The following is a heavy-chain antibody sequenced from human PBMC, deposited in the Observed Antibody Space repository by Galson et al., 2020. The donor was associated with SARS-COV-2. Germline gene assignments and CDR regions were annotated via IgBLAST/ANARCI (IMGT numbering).Heavy chain of an antibody. V-gene: IGHV4-39*07. Sequence: SETLSLTCTVSGGSISSSSYYWGWIRQPPGKGLEWIGSIYYSGSTYYNPSLKSRVTISVDTSKNQFSLKLSSVTAADTAVYYCARDLEYYDFWSGYYTPNFDPWGQVTLVTVSS. D-gene: IGHD3-3*01. CDR3: ARDLEYYDFWSGYYTPNFDP. CDR1: GGSISSSSYY. J-gene: IGHJ5*02. CDR2: IYYSGST.